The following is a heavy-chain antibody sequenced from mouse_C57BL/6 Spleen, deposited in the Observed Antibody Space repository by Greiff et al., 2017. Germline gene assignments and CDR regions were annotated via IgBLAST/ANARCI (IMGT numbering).Heavy chain of an antibody. Sequence: QVQLQQPGAELVMPGASVKLSCKASGYTFTSYWMHWVKQRPGQGLEWIGEIDPSDSYTNYNQKFKGKSTLTVDKSSSTAYMQLSSLTSEDSAVYYCARHGYYYAMDYWGQGTSVTVSS. CDR3: ARHGYYYAMDY. D-gene: IGHD1-1*01. CDR2: IDPSDSYT. V-gene: IGHV1-69*01. J-gene: IGHJ4*01. CDR1: GYTFTSYW.